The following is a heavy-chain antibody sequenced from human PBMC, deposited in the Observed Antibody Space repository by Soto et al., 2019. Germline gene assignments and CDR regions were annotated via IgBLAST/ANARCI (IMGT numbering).Heavy chain of an antibody. CDR2: ISPDNGNT. CDR3: ASALGYSGYAGMDV. Sequence: QVQLVQSGGEVKKPGASVKVSCKASGYTFTIYGINWVRQAPGQGLEWMGWISPDNGNTNYAQKLQGRVTMTTDTSTSKAYMELRSLRSDDTAVYYCASALGYSGYAGMDVWGQGTTVTVSS. D-gene: IGHD5-12*01. J-gene: IGHJ6*02. CDR1: GYTFTIYG. V-gene: IGHV1-18*01.